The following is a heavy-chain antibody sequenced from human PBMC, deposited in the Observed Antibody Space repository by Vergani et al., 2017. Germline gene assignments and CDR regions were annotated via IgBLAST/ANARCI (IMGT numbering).Heavy chain of an antibody. CDR3: GSGSDNYN. CDR1: GFTFSSPV. J-gene: IGHJ4*02. Sequence: EVKLLQSEGAVVHPGGSLRLSCVASGFTFSSPVMSGVRQGQGQGLEWVSSIKNTGDSTQYADSVKGRFTITRDNSKNTLYLQMNSRRVEDTAVYYCGSGSDNYNWGQGTLVTVSS. D-gene: IGHD5-24*01. CDR2: IKNTGDST. V-gene: IGHV3-23*01.